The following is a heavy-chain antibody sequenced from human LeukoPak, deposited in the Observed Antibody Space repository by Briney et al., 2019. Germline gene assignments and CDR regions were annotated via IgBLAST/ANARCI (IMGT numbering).Heavy chain of an antibody. CDR2: INSDGSST. J-gene: IGHJ4*02. V-gene: IGHV3-74*01. D-gene: IGHD5-12*01. CDR3: ARDLSGYDDFDY. CDR1: GFTFSSYW. Sequence: PGGSLRLSCAASGFTFSSYWMHWVRQAPGKWLVWVSRINSDGSSTSYADSVKGRFTISRDNAKNTLYLQMNSLRAEDTAVYYCARDLSGYDDFDYWGQGTLVTVSS.